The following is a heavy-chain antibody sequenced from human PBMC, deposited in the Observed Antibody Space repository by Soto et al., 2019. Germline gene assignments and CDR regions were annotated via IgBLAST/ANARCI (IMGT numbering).Heavy chain of an antibody. V-gene: IGHV6-1*01. D-gene: IGHD1-26*01. CDR3: TRALSGSYDS. Sequence: SQTLSLTCTISGDSVSSKSAAWNWIRQSPSRGLEWLGRTYYRSKWSTDYAVSVKSRITINPDTSKNQFSLQLNSVTPEDTAVYYCTRALSGSYDSWGQGTLVTVSS. CDR2: TYYRSKWST. CDR1: GDSVSSKSAA. J-gene: IGHJ5*01.